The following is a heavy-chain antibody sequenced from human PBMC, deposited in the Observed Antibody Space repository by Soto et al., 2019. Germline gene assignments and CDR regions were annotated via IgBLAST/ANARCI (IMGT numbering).Heavy chain of an antibody. J-gene: IGHJ4*02. CDR1: RDNASSSGAA. V-gene: IGHV6-1*01. D-gene: IGHD6-6*01. Sequence: PSQTLPLTEAISRDNASSSGAACKRFTQSTTRGLEWLGRAYYRSKWYNDYAVSVKSRITINPDTSKNQFSLQLNSVTTEDTAVYYCARVTVYMSRRSQSSSHFWGPGTLVTVS. CDR3: ARVTVYMSRRSQSSSHF. CDR2: AYYRSKWYN.